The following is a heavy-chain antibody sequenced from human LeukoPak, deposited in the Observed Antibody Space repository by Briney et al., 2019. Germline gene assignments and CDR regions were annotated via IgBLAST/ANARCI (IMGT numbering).Heavy chain of an antibody. CDR3: ARRSLEITGFEY. CDR1: GFSVSTSGVG. Sequence: ESGPTLVNPTQTLTLTCTFSGFSVSTSGVGVGWIRQPPGKALEWLALIYWDDDKRYSPSLKSRLTITKDTSKNQMVLTMTNMDPVDTATYYCARRSLEITGFEYWGQGTLVTVSS. V-gene: IGHV2-5*02. CDR2: IYWDDDK. D-gene: IGHD1-1*01. J-gene: IGHJ4*02.